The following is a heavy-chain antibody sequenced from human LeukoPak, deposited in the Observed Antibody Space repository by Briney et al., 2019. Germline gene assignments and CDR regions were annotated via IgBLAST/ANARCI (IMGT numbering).Heavy chain of an antibody. Sequence: SETLSLTCTVSGYSISSGYYWGWIRQPPGKGLEWIGSIYYSGSTYYNPSLKSRVTISVDTSKNQFSLKLSSVTAADTAVYYCARIVVAAIINDAFDIWGQGTMVTVSS. CDR1: GYSISSGYY. J-gene: IGHJ3*02. CDR2: IYYSGST. CDR3: ARIVVAAIINDAFDI. V-gene: IGHV4-38-2*02. D-gene: IGHD3-22*01.